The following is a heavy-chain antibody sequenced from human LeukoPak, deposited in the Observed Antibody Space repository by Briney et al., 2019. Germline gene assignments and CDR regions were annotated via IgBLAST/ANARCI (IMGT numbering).Heavy chain of an antibody. J-gene: IGHJ5*02. CDR2: ISGSGGST. V-gene: IGHV3-23*01. D-gene: IGHD3-16*01. Sequence: GGSLRLSCAASGFTFSSYAMSWVRQAPGKGLEWVSAISGSGGSTYYADSVKGRFTISRDNSKNMLFLQMNSLRAEDTAVYYCAKGGGGNWFDPWGQGTLVTVSS. CDR3: AKGGGGNWFDP. CDR1: GFTFSSYA.